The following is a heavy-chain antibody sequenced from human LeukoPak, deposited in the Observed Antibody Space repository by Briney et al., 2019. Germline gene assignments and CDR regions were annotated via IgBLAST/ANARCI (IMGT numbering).Heavy chain of an antibody. V-gene: IGHV3-23*01. CDR2: ISGSGGNT. CDR3: AKDRYCSSTSCQGPFDY. D-gene: IGHD2-2*01. Sequence: PGGSLRLSCAASGFTFSSYAMSWVRQAPGKGLEWVSAISGSGGNTYYADSVKGRFTISRDNSKNTLYLQMNSLRAEDTAVYYCAKDRYCSSTSCQGPFDYWGQGTLVTVSS. CDR1: GFTFSSYA. J-gene: IGHJ4*02.